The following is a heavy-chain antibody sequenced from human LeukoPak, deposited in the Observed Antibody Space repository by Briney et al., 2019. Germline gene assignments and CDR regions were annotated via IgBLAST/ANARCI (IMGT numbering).Heavy chain of an antibody. V-gene: IGHV4-4*02. J-gene: IGHJ2*01. CDR1: GGSISSSNW. CDR3: AREDYDDSGAWYFDL. Sequence: TSETLSLTCAVSGGSISSSNWWSWVRQPPGKGLEWIGEIYHRGSTNYNPSLKSRVTISVDKSKNQFSLKLSSVTAADTAVYYCAREDYDDSGAWYFDLWGRGTLVTVSS. CDR2: IYHRGST. D-gene: IGHD3-3*01.